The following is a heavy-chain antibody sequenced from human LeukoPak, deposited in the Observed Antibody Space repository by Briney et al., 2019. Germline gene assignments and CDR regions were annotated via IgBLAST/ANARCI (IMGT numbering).Heavy chain of an antibody. CDR1: GSTFSTYW. J-gene: IGHJ6*02. V-gene: IGHV5-51*01. CDR3: ARLLGAYYGMDV. Sequence: GESLKISCQGSGSTFSTYWIGWVRQMSGRGLEWMGIIYPGDSETRYSPSFQGQVTISADKSISTAYLQWSSLKASDTAMYYCARLLGAYYGMDVWGQGTTVTVSS. CDR2: IYPGDSET.